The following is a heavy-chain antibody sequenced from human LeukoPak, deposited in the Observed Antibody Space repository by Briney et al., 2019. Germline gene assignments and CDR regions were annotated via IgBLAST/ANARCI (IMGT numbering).Heavy chain of an antibody. CDR1: GFTFSSYS. D-gene: IGHD2-2*02. J-gene: IGHJ3*02. V-gene: IGHV3-21*01. CDR2: ISSSSSYI. Sequence: PGGSLRLSCAASGFTFSSYSMNWVRQAPGKGLEWVSSISSSSSYIYYADSVKGRFTISRDNAKNSLYLQMNSLRAEDTAVYYCARDSLYCSSTSCYSDAFDIWGQGTMVTVSS. CDR3: ARDSLYCSSTSCYSDAFDI.